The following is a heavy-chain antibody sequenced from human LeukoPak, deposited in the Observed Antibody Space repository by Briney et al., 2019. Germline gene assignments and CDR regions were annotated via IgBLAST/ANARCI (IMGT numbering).Heavy chain of an antibody. Sequence: GGSLRLSCVASGFTFSNYWMSWVRQAPGKGLEWVSYISSSGSTIYYADSVKGRFTISRDNAKNSLYLQMNSLRAEDTAVYYCARDLSWNDYPYYYGMDVWGKGTTVTVSS. V-gene: IGHV3-48*03. J-gene: IGHJ6*04. CDR3: ARDLSWNDYPYYYGMDV. D-gene: IGHD1-1*01. CDR1: GFTFSNYW. CDR2: ISSSGSTI.